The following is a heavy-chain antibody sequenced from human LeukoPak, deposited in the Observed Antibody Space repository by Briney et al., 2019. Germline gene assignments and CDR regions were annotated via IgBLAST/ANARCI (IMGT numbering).Heavy chain of an antibody. J-gene: IGHJ6*02. V-gene: IGHV3-74*01. CDR3: AREGVWRQQLVDYYYGMDV. D-gene: IGHD6-13*01. Sequence: GGSLRLSCAASGFTFSSYWMHWVRQAPAKGLVWVSRINSDGSSTSYADSVKGRFTISRDNAKNTLYLQMNSLRAEDTAVYYCAREGVWRQQLVDYYYGMDVWGQGTTVTVSS. CDR1: GFTFSSYW. CDR2: INSDGSST.